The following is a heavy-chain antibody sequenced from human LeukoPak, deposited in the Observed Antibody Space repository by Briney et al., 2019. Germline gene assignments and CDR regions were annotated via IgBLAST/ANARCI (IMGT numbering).Heavy chain of an antibody. CDR1: GYTFTAYY. CDR2: INPNSGGT. J-gene: IGHJ4*02. V-gene: IGHV1-2*02. CDR3: ARDRRAAGTLVDY. Sequence: ASVKVSCKASGYTFTAYYMHWVRQAPGQGLEGMGWINPNSGGTNYVQKFQGRVTMTRDTSITTDYMELRRLTSDDTAVYYCARDRRAAGTLVDYWGQGTLVTVSS. D-gene: IGHD6-13*01.